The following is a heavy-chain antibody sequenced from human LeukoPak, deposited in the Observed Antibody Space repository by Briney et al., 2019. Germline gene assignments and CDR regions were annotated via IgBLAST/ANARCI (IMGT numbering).Heavy chain of an antibody. CDR2: IYPGDSDT. CDR3: ATLEYYYAPLGAFDI. Sequence: GESLKISCKGSGYSFTSYWIGWVRQMPGKGLEWMGIIYPGDSDTRYSPSFQGQVTISADKSISTAYLQWSSLKASDTAMYYCATLEYYYAPLGAFDIWGQGTMVTVSS. CDR1: GYSFTSYW. J-gene: IGHJ3*02. D-gene: IGHD3-10*01. V-gene: IGHV5-51*01.